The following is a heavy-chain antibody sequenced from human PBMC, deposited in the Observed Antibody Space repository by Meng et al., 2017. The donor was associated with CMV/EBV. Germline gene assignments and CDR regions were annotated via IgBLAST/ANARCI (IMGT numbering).Heavy chain of an antibody. J-gene: IGHJ5*02. D-gene: IGHD3-3*01. CDR1: FTCSSNA. Sequence: FTCSSNATHWVRQAPGQGLEWVAVISYDGSNKYYADSVKGRFTISRDNSKNTLYLQMNSLRAEDTAVYYCARDLYDFWSGLIAWWFDPWGQGTLVTVSS. V-gene: IGHV3-30-3*01. CDR3: ARDLYDFWSGLIAWWFDP. CDR2: ISYDGSNK.